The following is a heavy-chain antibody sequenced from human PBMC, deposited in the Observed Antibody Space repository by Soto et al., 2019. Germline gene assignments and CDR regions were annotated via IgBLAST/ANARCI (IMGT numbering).Heavy chain of an antibody. V-gene: IGHV3-23*01. J-gene: IGHJ4*02. CDR3: AKSGSDYYDSSGYYVDY. D-gene: IGHD3-22*01. Sequence: GGSLRLSCAASGFTFSSYAMSWVRQAPGKGLEWVSAISGSGGSTYYADSVKGRFTISRDNSKNTLYLQMNSLRAEDTAVYYCAKSGSDYYDSSGYYVDYWGQGTLVTVSS. CDR2: ISGSGGST. CDR1: GFTFSSYA.